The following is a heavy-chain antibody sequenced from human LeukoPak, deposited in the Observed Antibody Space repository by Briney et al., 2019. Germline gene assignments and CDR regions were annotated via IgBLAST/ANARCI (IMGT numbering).Heavy chain of an antibody. Sequence: SETLSLTCTVSGGSISSYYWSWIRQPPGKGLEWIGYIYTSGSTNYNPSLKSRVTISVDTSKNQFSLKLSPVTAADTAVYYCARLSHDYSNYYWFDPWGQGTLVTVSS. V-gene: IGHV4-4*09. J-gene: IGHJ5*02. D-gene: IGHD4-11*01. CDR2: IYTSGST. CDR1: GGSISSYY. CDR3: ARLSHDYSNYYWFDP.